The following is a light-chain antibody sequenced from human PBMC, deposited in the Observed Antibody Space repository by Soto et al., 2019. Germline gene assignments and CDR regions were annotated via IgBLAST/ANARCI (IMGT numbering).Light chain of an antibody. J-gene: IGLJ3*02. CDR3: ASYSTADSWV. Sequence: HSALTQPASLSGSPGQSISISCTGSSSDVGAYNRVSWYQHHPGTAPRLILHEVTNRPSGVSNRFSGSKSANTASLTISGLRAEDEADYYCASYSTADSWVLGGGTKLTVL. CDR1: SSDVGAYNR. V-gene: IGLV2-14*01. CDR2: EVT.